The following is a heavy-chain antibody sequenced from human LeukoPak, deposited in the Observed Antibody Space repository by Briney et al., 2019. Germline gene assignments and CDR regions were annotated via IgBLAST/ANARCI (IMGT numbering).Heavy chain of an antibody. Sequence: GGSLRLSCAAWGFTFSRYAVSWLRQATGKALEWVSAISGSGGSTYYADSVKGRFTISRDNSKNTLYLQMNSLRAEDTAVYYCAKTYGACDYWGQGTLVTVSS. J-gene: IGHJ4*02. CDR1: GFTFSRYA. D-gene: IGHD4/OR15-4a*01. CDR3: AKTYGACDY. V-gene: IGHV3-23*01. CDR2: ISGSGGST.